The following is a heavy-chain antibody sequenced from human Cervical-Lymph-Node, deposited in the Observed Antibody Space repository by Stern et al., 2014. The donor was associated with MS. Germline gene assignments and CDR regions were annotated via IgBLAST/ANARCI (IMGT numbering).Heavy chain of an antibody. Sequence: QVQLVESGPGLVKPSETLSLTCTVSGGSISSYYWSWIRQPPGKGLEWIGYIYYSGSTNYNPSLKSRVTISVDTSKNQFSLKLSSVTAADTAVYYCARDASLGSGYYYYGMDVWGQGTTVTVSS. D-gene: IGHD7-27*01. CDR2: IYYSGST. J-gene: IGHJ6*02. CDR3: ARDASLGSGYYYYGMDV. V-gene: IGHV4-59*01. CDR1: GGSISSYY.